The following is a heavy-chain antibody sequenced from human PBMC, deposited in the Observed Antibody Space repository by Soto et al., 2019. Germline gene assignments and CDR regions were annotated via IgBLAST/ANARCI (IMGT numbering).Heavy chain of an antibody. Sequence: QVQLQQWGAGLLKPSGTLSLTCAVYGGSFSGYYWSWIRQPPGKGLEWIGEINHSGSTIYNPSLESRVTISVDTSKNQFSLKLSSVTAADTAVYYCARVQWFGMDGRYWGQGTLVTVSS. J-gene: IGHJ4*02. CDR3: ARVQWFGMDGRY. CDR1: GGSFSGYY. CDR2: INHSGST. D-gene: IGHD3-10*01. V-gene: IGHV4-34*02.